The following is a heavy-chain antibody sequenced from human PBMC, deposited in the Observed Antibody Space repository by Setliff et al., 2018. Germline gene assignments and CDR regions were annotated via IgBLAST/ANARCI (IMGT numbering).Heavy chain of an antibody. CDR3: ARENGYCSGGACYFMFDY. CDR1: GASMRSGTFY. D-gene: IGHD2-15*01. Sequence: PSETLSLTCTVSGASMRSGTFYWSWIRLHPGKGLEWIGYISYSGNTYYNPSFEGRLALSVDASMNQFSLRLSSVTAADSAIYYCARENGYCSGGACYFMFDYWGQGTLVHRLL. CDR2: ISYSGNT. J-gene: IGHJ4*02. V-gene: IGHV4-31*03.